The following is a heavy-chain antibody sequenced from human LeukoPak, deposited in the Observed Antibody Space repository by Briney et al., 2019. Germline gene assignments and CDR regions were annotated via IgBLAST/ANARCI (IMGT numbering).Heavy chain of an antibody. J-gene: IGHJ4*02. CDR1: GGSISSYY. V-gene: IGHV4-4*07. D-gene: IGHD6-19*01. CDR2: IYTSGST. Sequence: SETLSLTCTVSGGSISSYYWSWIRQPAGKGLEWIGRIYTSGSTNYNPSLKSRVTMSVDTSKNQFSLKLSSVTAADTAVYYCAKLIRGRGWHKDGNYFDYWGQGTLVTVSS. CDR3: AKLIRGRGWHKDGNYFDY.